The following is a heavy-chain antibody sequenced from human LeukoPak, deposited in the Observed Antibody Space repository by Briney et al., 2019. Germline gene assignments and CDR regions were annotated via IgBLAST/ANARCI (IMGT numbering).Heavy chain of an antibody. CDR2: IRSKANSYAT. CDR1: GFTFSGSA. V-gene: IGHV3-73*01. Sequence: GGSLRLSCAASGFTFSGSAMHWVRQVSGKGLEWVGRIRSKANSYATAYAASVKGRFTISRDDSKNTAYLQMNSLKTEDTAVYYCTRLPNYGDNWCDPWGQGTLVPVSS. CDR3: TRLPNYGDNWCDP. J-gene: IGHJ5*02. D-gene: IGHD3-16*01.